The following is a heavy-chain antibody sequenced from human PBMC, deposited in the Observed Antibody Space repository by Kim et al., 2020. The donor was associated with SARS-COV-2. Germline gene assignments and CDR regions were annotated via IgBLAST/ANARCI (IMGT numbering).Heavy chain of an antibody. CDR1: GGSISSSSYY. J-gene: IGHJ5*02. CDR2: IYYSGST. CDR3: ARPQNYYGPTLT. Sequence: SDTLSLTCTVSGGSISSSSYYWDWIRQPPGKGLEWIGSIYYSGSTYYNPSLKSRVTISVDTSKNQFSLKLSSVTAADTAVFYCARPQNYYGPTLTWGQGTLVTVSS. V-gene: IGHV4-39*01. D-gene: IGHD3-10*01.